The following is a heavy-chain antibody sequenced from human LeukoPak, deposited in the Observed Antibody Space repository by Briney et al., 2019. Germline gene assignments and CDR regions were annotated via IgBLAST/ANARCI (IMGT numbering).Heavy chain of an antibody. J-gene: IGHJ3*02. D-gene: IGHD2-21*01. CDR3: ARDIQIDAFDI. V-gene: IGHV4-38-2*02. Sequence: SETLSLTCTVSGYSISSGYYWGWIRQPPGKGLEWIGSIYHSGSTYYNPSLESRVTISVDTSKNQFSLKLSSVTAADTAVYCCARDIQIDAFDIWGQGTMVTVSS. CDR2: IYHSGST. CDR1: GYSISSGYY.